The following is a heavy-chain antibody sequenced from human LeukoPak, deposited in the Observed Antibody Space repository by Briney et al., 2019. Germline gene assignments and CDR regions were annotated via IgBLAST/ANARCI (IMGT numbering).Heavy chain of an antibody. CDR3: ARLRTFDY. J-gene: IGHJ4*02. CDR2: IKQDGSEK. D-gene: IGHD1-14*01. V-gene: IGHV3-7*03. CDR1: GYTFSNYW. Sequence: GALRLSCAASGYTFSNYWMSWVRQAPGKGLEWVANIKQDGSEKYYVGSVKGRFTISRDNADNSLYLQMNSLRAEDTAVYYCARLRTFDYWGQGTLVTVSS.